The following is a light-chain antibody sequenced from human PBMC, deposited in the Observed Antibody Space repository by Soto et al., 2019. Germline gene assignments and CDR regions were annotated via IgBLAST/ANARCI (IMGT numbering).Light chain of an antibody. Sequence: DIQMTQSPSSLSASVGDRVTITFQASQDISNYLNWYQQKPGKAPKLLIYDASNLETGVPSRFSGSGSGTDFTFTISSLQPEDIATYYCQQYDNLLTCGGGTKVEIK. CDR2: DAS. V-gene: IGKV1-33*01. CDR1: QDISNY. J-gene: IGKJ4*01. CDR3: QQYDNLLT.